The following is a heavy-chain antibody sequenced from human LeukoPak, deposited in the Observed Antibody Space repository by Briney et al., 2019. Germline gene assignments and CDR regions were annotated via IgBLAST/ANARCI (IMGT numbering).Heavy chain of an antibody. V-gene: IGHV3-74*01. J-gene: IGHJ4*02. CDR2: IASDGSST. CDR1: EFTFSSYA. D-gene: IGHD4-23*01. Sequence: GGSLRLSCAGSEFTFSSYAMNWVRQAPGKGLVWVSRIASDGSSTTYADSVKGRFSISRDNAKNTLYLQMNSLRVEDTAVYYCARGRPHGNDYWGQGTLVTVSS. CDR3: ARGRPHGNDY.